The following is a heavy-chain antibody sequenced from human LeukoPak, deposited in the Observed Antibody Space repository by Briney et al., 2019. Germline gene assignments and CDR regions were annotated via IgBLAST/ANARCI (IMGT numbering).Heavy chain of an antibody. V-gene: IGHV1-58*01. D-gene: IGHD3-9*01. CDR3: AAVTGYSSDY. J-gene: IGHJ4*02. CDR2: IVVGSGNT. Sequence: GTSVKVSCKASGFTFTSSAVQWVRQAHGQRLEWIGWIVVGSGNTNYAQKFQERVTITRDMSTSTAYMELSSLRSEDTVVYYCAAVTGYSSDYWGQGTLVTVSS. CDR1: GFTFTSSA.